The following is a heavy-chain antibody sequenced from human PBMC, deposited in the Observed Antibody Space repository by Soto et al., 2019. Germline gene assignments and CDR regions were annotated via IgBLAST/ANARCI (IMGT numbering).Heavy chain of an antibody. V-gene: IGHV3-48*01. CDR1: GFTFSSYS. Sequence: GGSLRLSCAASGFTFSSYSMNWVRQAPGKGLEWVSYISSSSSTIYYADSVKGRFTISRDNAKNSLYLQMNSLRAEDTAVYYCATLPGSKHLGELSLLGSAFDIWGQGTMVTVSS. J-gene: IGHJ3*02. D-gene: IGHD3-16*02. CDR3: ATLPGSKHLGELSLLGSAFDI. CDR2: ISSSSSTI.